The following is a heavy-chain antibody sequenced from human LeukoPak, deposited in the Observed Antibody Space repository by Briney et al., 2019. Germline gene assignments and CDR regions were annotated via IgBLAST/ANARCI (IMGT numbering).Heavy chain of an antibody. CDR2: TYYRSKWSN. D-gene: IGHD3-10*01. J-gene: IGHJ4*02. Sequence: SQTLSLTCAISADSVSSNTAVWSWIRQSPSRGLEWLGRTYYRSKWSNDYAVSVKSRITINPDTSKNQFSLQLNSVTPEDAAADYCASSHSGRFDYWGQGTLVTVSS. V-gene: IGHV6-1*01. CDR3: ASSHSGRFDY. CDR1: ADSVSSNTAV.